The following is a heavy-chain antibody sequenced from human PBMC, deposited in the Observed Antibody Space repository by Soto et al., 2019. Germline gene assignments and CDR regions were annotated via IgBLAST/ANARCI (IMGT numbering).Heavy chain of an antibody. CDR2: ISYDGSNK. CDR1: AFISSSHP. D-gene: IGHD2-2*01. CDR3: AKIGSTSCCDY. J-gene: IGHJ4*02. Sequence: PVGSLILSCAASAFISSSHPMNWVRQAPGKGLEWVAVISYDGSNKYYADSVKGRFTISRDNSKNTLYLQMNSLRAEDTAVYYCAKIGSTSCCDYWGQGTLVTVSS. V-gene: IGHV3-30*18.